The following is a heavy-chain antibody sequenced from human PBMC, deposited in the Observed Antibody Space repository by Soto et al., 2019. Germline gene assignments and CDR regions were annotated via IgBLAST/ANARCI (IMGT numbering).Heavy chain of an antibody. CDR1: GLSFSGYY. D-gene: IGHD6-6*01. CDR3: ARSKKLVLVDWFDP. V-gene: IGHV4-34*01. Sequence: SETLSLTCAAYGLSFSGYYLIWIRQPPGKGLEWIGEINHSGSTNYNPSLKSRVTISVDTSKNQFSLKLSSVTAADTAVYYCARSKKLVLVDWFDPWGQGTLVTVSS. CDR2: INHSGST. J-gene: IGHJ5*02.